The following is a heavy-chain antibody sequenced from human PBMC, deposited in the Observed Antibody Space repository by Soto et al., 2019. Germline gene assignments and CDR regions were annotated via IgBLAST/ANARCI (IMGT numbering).Heavy chain of an antibody. CDR1: GGSFSGYY. CDR2: INHSGST. J-gene: IGHJ6*02. V-gene: IGHV4-34*01. Sequence: QVQLQQWGAGLLKPSETLSLTCAVYGGSFSGYYWSWIRQPPGKGLEWIGEINHSGSTNYNPSLKSRVPISVDTSKNQFSLKLSSVTAADTAVYYCASLTYYYYGMDVWGQGTTVTVSS. CDR3: ASLTYYYYGMDV.